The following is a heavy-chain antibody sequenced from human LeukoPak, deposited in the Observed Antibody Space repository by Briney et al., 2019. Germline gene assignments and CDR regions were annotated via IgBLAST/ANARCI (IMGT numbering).Heavy chain of an antibody. CDR1: GFTFSMYA. D-gene: IGHD3-22*01. CDR2: ISYDGSNA. J-gene: IGHJ4*02. Sequence: PGRSLRLSCAASGFTFSMYALHWVRQAPGKGLEWVALISYDGSNADYVDSVKGRFTISRDSSKNTLFLQMNSLRAEDTAVYYCTRGQYYYHSGHYLGNFDYWGPGTLVTVSS. V-gene: IGHV3-30*01. CDR3: TRGQYYYHSGHYLGNFDY.